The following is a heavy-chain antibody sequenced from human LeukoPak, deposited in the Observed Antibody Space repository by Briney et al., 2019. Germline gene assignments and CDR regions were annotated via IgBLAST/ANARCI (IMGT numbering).Heavy chain of an antibody. D-gene: IGHD2/OR15-2a*01. CDR1: GFAFSHYS. CDR2: ISSSSQYT. CDR3: AGDFSTSTGY. Sequence: GGSLRLSCAASGFAFSHYSMNWVRQAPGKGLEWVSSISSSSQYTYYADSVKGRFTISRDNAKNPLYLQMNSLGAEDTAIYYCAGDFSTSTGYWGQGTLVTVSS. V-gene: IGHV3-21*01. J-gene: IGHJ4*02.